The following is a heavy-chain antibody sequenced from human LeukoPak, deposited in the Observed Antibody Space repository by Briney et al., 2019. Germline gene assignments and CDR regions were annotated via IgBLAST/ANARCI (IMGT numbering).Heavy chain of an antibody. D-gene: IGHD3-16*01. CDR2: INHSGSS. V-gene: IGHV4-34*01. CDR3: ARARRGGFYYYYGMDV. Sequence: SETLSLTCAVYGGSFSGYYWSWIRQPPGKGLEWGVEINHSGSSNYNPSPKSRVTISVDTSRNQFSLKLSSVTAADTAVYYCARARRGGFYYYYGMDVWGQGTTVTVSS. J-gene: IGHJ6*02. CDR1: GGSFSGYY.